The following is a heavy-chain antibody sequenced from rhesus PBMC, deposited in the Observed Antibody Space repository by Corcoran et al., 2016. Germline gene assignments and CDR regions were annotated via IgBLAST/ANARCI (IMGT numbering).Heavy chain of an antibody. CDR3: VRDGGAAAGKKFDY. Sequence: EVQLVESGGGLVQPGGSLRLSCTASGFSFGSYGMHWSRQAAGKGLEWVSAISTDETNTWYTGSVKGRFTISRENAKSTLYLQMDSLRAEDTAVYYCVRDGGAAAGKKFDYWGQGVLVTVSS. CDR2: ISTDETNT. J-gene: IGHJ4*01. D-gene: IGHD6-25*01. CDR1: GFSFGSYG. V-gene: IGHV3-22*01.